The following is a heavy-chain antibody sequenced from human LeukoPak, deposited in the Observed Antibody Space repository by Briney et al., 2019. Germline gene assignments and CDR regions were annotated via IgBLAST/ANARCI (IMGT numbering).Heavy chain of an antibody. CDR1: GFTFDDYA. V-gene: IGHV3-9*01. Sequence: GRSLRLSCAASGFTFDDYAMHWVRQAPGKGLEWVSGISWNSGSIDYAVSVKGRFTISRGNAKNSLYLQMNSLRAEDTALYYCAKDMGVAGRVLHYWGQGTLVTVSS. D-gene: IGHD6-19*01. CDR2: ISWNSGSI. CDR3: AKDMGVAGRVLHY. J-gene: IGHJ4*02.